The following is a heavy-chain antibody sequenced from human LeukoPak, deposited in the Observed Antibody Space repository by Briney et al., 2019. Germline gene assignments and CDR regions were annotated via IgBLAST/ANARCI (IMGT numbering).Heavy chain of an antibody. CDR3: ARQNYDFWSGLDP. D-gene: IGHD3-3*01. V-gene: IGHV4-59*08. CDR1: GGSISSYY. J-gene: IGHJ5*02. Sequence: SETLSLTCTVSGGSISSYYWGWIRQPPGKGLEWIGYIYYSGSTNYNPSLKSRVTISVDTSNNQFSLKLSSVTAADTAVYYCARQNYDFWSGLDPWGQGTLVTVSS. CDR2: IYYSGST.